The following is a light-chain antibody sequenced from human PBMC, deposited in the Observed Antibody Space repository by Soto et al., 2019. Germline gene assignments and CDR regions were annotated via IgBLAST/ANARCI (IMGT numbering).Light chain of an antibody. CDR3: QQRSSWPS. CDR1: QSIRSS. CDR2: DAS. Sequence: GDRVTFTFRASQSIRSSLAWYQQKPGKAPKLLIYDASSLESGVPSRFSGTGSGTEFTLTISSLEPEDFAVYHCQQRSSWPSFGQGTKLDIK. V-gene: IGKV1-5*01. J-gene: IGKJ5*01.